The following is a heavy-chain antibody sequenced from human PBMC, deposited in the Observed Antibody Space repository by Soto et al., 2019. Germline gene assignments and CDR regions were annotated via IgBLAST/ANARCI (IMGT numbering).Heavy chain of an antibody. CDR1: GFSITNAW. CDR3: TTGSVEGV. D-gene: IGHD2-15*01. J-gene: IGHJ6*02. Sequence: EVQLVESGGGLVKPGGSLRLSCVASGFSITNAWMNWVRQAPGKGLEWVGRIKRKIDGETTDYAAPVKGRFTISRDDSKNMLYLQMNSLKADDTALYYSTTGSVEGVWGQGTTVTVSS. CDR2: IKRKIDGETT. V-gene: IGHV3-15*07.